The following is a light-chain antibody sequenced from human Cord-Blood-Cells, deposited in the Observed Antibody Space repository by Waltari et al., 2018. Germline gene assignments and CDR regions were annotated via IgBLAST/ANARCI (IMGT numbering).Light chain of an antibody. J-gene: IGLJ2*01. V-gene: IGLV2-14*01. CDR3: SSYTSSSTVV. Sequence: QSALTPPASGSGSPGQSITISCPGTSSDVGGFNYVSWYHQHPGKAPQRMIYDVGKRPSGVSNLFSGSKSGNTASLTISGLQAEDEADYYCSSYTSSSTVVFGGGTKLTVL. CDR1: SSDVGGFNY. CDR2: DVG.